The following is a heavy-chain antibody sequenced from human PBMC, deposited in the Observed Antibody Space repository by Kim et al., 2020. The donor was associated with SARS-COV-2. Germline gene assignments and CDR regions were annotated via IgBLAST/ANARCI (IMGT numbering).Heavy chain of an antibody. V-gene: IGHV1-3*01. Sequence: ASVKVSCKASGYTFTSYAMHWVRQAPGQRLEWMGWINAGNGNTKYSQKFQGRVTITRDTSASTAYMELSSLRSEDTAVYYCARVRGDSYYDSSGYWIYGMEVWGQGTTVTVSS. CDR1: GYTFTSYA. CDR3: ARVRGDSYYDSSGYWIYGMEV. D-gene: IGHD3-22*01. J-gene: IGHJ6*02. CDR2: INAGNGNT.